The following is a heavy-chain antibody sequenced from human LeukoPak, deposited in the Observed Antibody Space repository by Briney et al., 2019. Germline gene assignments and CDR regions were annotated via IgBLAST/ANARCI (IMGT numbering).Heavy chain of an antibody. CDR1: GFTFSSYA. V-gene: IGHV3-23*01. D-gene: IGHD1-26*01. CDR3: AKVMLPISGSYLFDY. J-gene: IGHJ4*02. CDR2: ISGSGGST. Sequence: PGGSLRLSCAASGFTFSSYAMSWVRQAPGKGLEWVSAISGSGGSTYYADSVKGRFTISRDNSKNTLYLQMNSLRAEDTAVYYCAKVMLPISGSYLFDYWGQGTLVTVSS.